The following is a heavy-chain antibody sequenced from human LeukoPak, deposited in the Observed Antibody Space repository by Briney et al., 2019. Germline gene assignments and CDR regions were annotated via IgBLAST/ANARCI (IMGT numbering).Heavy chain of an antibody. CDR3: ATPPTVTRNY. CDR1: GFTFSDYY. CDR2: ISSSGSTI. Sequence: GGSLRLSCAASGFTFSDYYMSWIRQAPGKGLEWVSYISSSGSTIYYADSVKGRFTISRDNSKNTLYLQTNSLRAEDTAVYYCATPPTVTRNYWGQGTLVTVSS. D-gene: IGHD4-17*01. V-gene: IGHV3-11*01. J-gene: IGHJ4*02.